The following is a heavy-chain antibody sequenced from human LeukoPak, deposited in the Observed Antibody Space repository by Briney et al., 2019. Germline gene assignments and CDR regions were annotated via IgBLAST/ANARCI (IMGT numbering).Heavy chain of an antibody. J-gene: IGHJ4*02. Sequence: GGSLRLSCAASGFTFSSYSMNWVRQVPGRGLEWVSSISPQGDSTWNADSVKGRFTISRDNAKNSLYLQMNSLSAEDTGVYYCARDFTGESGYADYWGQGTLLTVSS. V-gene: IGHV3-21*01. CDR1: GFTFSSYS. CDR2: ISPQGDST. D-gene: IGHD5-12*01. CDR3: ARDFTGESGYADY.